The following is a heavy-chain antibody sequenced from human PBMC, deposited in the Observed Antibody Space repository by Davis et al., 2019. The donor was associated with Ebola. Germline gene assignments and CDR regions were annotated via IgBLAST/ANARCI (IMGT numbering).Heavy chain of an antibody. CDR2: INPNNGGT. CDR1: GYTFTGYY. Sequence: AASVKVSCKASGYTFTGYYIYWVRQAPGQGLEWMGRINPNNGGTNYAQKFQGRVTMTRDTSTSTAYMELSRLRSDDTAVYYCARVRYCGGDCSKNYYYGMDVWGKGTTVTVSS. CDR3: ARVRYCGGDCSKNYYYGMDV. V-gene: IGHV1-2*06. J-gene: IGHJ6*04. D-gene: IGHD2-21*02.